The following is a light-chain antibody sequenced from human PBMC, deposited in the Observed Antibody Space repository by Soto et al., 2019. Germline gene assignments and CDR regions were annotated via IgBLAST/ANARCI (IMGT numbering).Light chain of an antibody. J-gene: IGLJ3*02. V-gene: IGLV1-40*01. Sequence: QSALTQPPSVSGAPGQRVTISCTGSSSNIGAGYVVHWYQQLPGTAPKLLIYGNSNRPSGVPDRFSDSKSGTSASLAITGLQAEDEADYYCQSYDSSLSGWVFGGGTKLTVL. CDR1: SSNIGAGYV. CDR3: QSYDSSLSGWV. CDR2: GNS.